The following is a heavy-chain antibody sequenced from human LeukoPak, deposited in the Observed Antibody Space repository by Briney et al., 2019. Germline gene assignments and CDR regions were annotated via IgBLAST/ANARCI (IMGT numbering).Heavy chain of an antibody. D-gene: IGHD4-23*01. J-gene: IGHJ5*02. CDR2: ISGSGGST. V-gene: IGHV3-23*01. Sequence: GGSLRLSCAASGFNFRNHAMSWVRQASGKGLEWVSVISGSGGSTYYADSVKGRFTISRDNSKNTLYLQMNSLRAEDTAVYYCAKSMTSVVTLGASWGQGTLVTVSS. CDR1: GFNFRNHA. CDR3: AKSMTSVVTLGAS.